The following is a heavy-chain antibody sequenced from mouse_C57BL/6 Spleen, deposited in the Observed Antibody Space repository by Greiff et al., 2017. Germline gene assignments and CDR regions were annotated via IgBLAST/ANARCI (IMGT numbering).Heavy chain of an antibody. V-gene: IGHV5-4*03. J-gene: IGHJ2*01. D-gene: IGHD1-1*01. Sequence: EVKLMESGGGLVKPGGSLKLSCAASGFTFSSYAMSWVRQTPEKRLEWVATISDGGSYTYYPDNVKGRYTISRDNAKNNLYLQMSHLKSEDTAMYCCARVGDYDSSDGDYWGQGTTLTVSS. CDR3: ARVGDYDSSDGDY. CDR2: ISDGGSYT. CDR1: GFTFSSYA.